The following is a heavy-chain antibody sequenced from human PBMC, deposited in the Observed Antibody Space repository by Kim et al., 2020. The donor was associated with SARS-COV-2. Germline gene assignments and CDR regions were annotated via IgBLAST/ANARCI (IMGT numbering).Heavy chain of an antibody. Sequence: SETLSLTCTVSGGSISSYYWSWIRQPPGKGLEWIGYIYYSGSTNYNPSLKSRVTISVDTSKNQFSLKLSSVTAADTAVYYCARRGLYYYYYYMDVWGKGTTVTVSS. CDR1: GGSISSYY. D-gene: IGHD3-16*01. CDR3: ARRGLYYYYYYMDV. J-gene: IGHJ6*03. V-gene: IGHV4-59*01. CDR2: IYYSGST.